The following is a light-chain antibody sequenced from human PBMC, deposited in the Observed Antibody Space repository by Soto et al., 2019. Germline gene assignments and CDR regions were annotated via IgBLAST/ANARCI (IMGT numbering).Light chain of an antibody. V-gene: IGLV3-1*01. Sequence: SYELTQPPSVSVSPGQTASITCSGDKLGDKYACWYQQKPGQSPVLVIYQDSKRPSGIPERFSGSNSGNTATLTISGTQAMDEADYYCQACDSSTGYVFGTGTKLTVL. CDR2: QDS. CDR3: QACDSSTGYV. CDR1: KLGDKY. J-gene: IGLJ1*01.